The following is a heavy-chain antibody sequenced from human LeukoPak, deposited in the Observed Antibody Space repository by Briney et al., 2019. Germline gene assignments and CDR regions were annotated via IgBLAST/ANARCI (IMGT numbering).Heavy chain of an antibody. CDR3: VRDLTRNYYMDV. V-gene: IGHV1-46*01. CDR1: GYTFTSYY. D-gene: IGHD1-14*01. Sequence: ASVKVSCKASGYTFTSYYMHWVRQAPGQGLEWMGIINSSGGSTSYAQKFQGRVTMTRDTSTSTVYMELSSLRSEDTAVYYCVRDLTRNYYMDVWGKGTTVTVSS. J-gene: IGHJ6*03. CDR2: INSSGGST.